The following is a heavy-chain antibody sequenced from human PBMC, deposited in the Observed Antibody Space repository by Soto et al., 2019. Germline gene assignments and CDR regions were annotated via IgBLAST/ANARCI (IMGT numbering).Heavy chain of an antibody. Sequence: PSETLSLTCTVSGAPITSNDYFWAWIRQPPGRGLEFIASMHTSGGTYHASSLKSRATMSLDTSQSQFSLKLQSVTAADTATYFCSGIVRGATRHSDVDPWGQGTLVNVSS. CDR1: GAPITSNDYF. J-gene: IGHJ5*02. CDR2: MHTSGGT. V-gene: IGHV4-39*01. CDR3: SGIVRGATRHSDVDP. D-gene: IGHD2-15*01.